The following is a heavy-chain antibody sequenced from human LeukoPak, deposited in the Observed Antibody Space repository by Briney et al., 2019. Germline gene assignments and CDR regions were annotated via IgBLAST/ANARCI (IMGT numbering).Heavy chain of an antibody. CDR1: GDSLNSGNYY. CDR2: IFTSGNT. Sequence: SQTLSLTCTVSGDSLNSGNYYWTWIRQHPGKGLEWIGYIFTSGNTYYNPSLKGRLLTSVDTSKSQFSLRLTSVTAADTAVYYCARATLRGDPFDFWGQGIQVPVSS. D-gene: IGHD2-21*02. V-gene: IGHV4-31*03. CDR3: ARATLRGDPFDF. J-gene: IGHJ4*02.